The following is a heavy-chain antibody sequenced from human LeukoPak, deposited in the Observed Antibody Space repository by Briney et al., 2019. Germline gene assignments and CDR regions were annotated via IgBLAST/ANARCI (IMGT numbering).Heavy chain of an antibody. CDR2: IYYSGST. J-gene: IGHJ4*02. CDR1: GVSISSSNSC. Sequence: PSETLSLTCTVSGVSISSSNSCWGWIRQPPGKGLEWIGSIYYSGSTYYNPSLKSRVTISVDTSKNQFSLKLSSVTAADTAVYYCARTRYYYNSRSYGAPYYFDYWGQGTLVTVSS. V-gene: IGHV4-39*01. CDR3: ARTRYYYNSRSYGAPYYFDY. D-gene: IGHD3-10*01.